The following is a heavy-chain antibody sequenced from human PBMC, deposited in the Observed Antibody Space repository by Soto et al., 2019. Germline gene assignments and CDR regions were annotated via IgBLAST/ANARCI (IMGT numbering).Heavy chain of an antibody. CDR2: IYYSGST. D-gene: IGHD2-15*01. CDR3: ARHENCSGGSCYSLGFDP. J-gene: IGHJ5*02. Sequence: SETLSLTCTVSGVSISSYYWSWIRQRPGKGLEWIGYIYYSGSTNYNPSLKSRVTISVDTSKNQFSLKLSSVTAADTAVYYCARHENCSGGSCYSLGFDPWGQGTLVTVSS. CDR1: GVSISSYY. V-gene: IGHV4-59*08.